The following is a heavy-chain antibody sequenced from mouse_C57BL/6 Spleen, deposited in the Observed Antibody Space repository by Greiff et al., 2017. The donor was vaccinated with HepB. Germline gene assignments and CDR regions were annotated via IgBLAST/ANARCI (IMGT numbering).Heavy chain of an antibody. D-gene: IGHD1-1*01. V-gene: IGHV3-6*01. CDR2: ISYDGSN. Sequence: EVQLQESGPGLVKPSQSLSLTCSVTGYSITSGYYWNWIRQFPGNKLEWMGYISYDGSNNYNPSLKNRIHITRDTSKNQFFLKLNSVTTEDTATYYCARSYYGSSYGFAYWGQGTLVTVSA. J-gene: IGHJ3*01. CDR1: GYSITSGYY. CDR3: ARSYYGSSYGFAY.